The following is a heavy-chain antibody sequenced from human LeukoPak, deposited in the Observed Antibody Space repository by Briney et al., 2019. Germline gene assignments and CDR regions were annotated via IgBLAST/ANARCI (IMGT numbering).Heavy chain of an antibody. CDR1: GGSFSGYY. J-gene: IGHJ4*02. CDR3: ARVGCARKIDY. V-gene: IGHV4-34*01. CDR2: INHSGST. D-gene: IGHD2-21*01. Sequence: YPSETLSLTCAVYGGSFSGYYWSWIRQPPGKGLEWIGEINHSGSTNYNPSLKSRVTISVDTSKNQFSLKLSSVTAADTAVYYCARVGCARKIDYWGQGTLVTVSS.